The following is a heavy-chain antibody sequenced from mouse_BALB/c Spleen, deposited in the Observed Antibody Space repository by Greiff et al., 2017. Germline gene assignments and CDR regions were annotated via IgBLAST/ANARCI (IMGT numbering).Heavy chain of an antibody. CDR3: ARGGNYHYAMDY. V-gene: IGHV1S29*02. CDR2: IYPYNGGT. Sequence: EVKLQESGPELVKPGASVKISCKASGYTFTDYNMHWVKQSHGKSLEWIGYIYPYNGGTGYNQKFKSKATLTVDNSSSTAYMELRSLTSEDSAVYYCARGGNYHYAMDYWGQGTSVTVSS. CDR1: GYTFTDYN. J-gene: IGHJ4*01. D-gene: IGHD2-1*01.